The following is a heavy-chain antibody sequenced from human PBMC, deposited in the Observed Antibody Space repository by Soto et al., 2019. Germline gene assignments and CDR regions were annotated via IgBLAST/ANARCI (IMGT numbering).Heavy chain of an antibody. D-gene: IGHD4-17*01. CDR1: GYTFTSYD. Sequence: QVQLVQSGAEVKKPGASVKVSCKASGYTFTSYDINWVRQATGQGLEWMGWMNANSGNTGYAQKFQGRVTMTRNTPIRTAYIELNSVASEDAAVYDFARPAYGDKVDYSGQGSMFTVS. J-gene: IGHJ4*02. CDR2: MNANSGNT. V-gene: IGHV1-8*01. CDR3: ARPAYGDKVDY.